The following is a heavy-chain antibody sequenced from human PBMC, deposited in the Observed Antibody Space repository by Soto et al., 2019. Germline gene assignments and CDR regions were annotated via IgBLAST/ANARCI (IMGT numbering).Heavy chain of an antibody. J-gene: IGHJ4*02. V-gene: IGHV3-48*02. D-gene: IGHD3-10*01. CDR3: ARDESLWDYGSGRPIDY. CDR1: GFTFSSYS. CDR2: ISSSSTI. Sequence: GGSLRLSCAASGFTFSSYSMNWVRQAPGKGLEWVSYISSSSTIYYADSVKGRFTISRDNAKNSLYLQMNSLRDEDTAVYYCARDESLWDYGSGRPIDYWGQGTLVTVSS.